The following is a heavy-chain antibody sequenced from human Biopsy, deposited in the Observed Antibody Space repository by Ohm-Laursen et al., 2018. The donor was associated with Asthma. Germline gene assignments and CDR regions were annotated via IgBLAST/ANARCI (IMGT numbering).Heavy chain of an antibody. V-gene: IGHV3-48*02. Sequence: SLRLSCTASGFTFSRYSMNWVRQAPGKGLEWVSYISSSSSTIYYADSVKGRFTISRDNAKNSLYLQMNSLRDEDTAVYYCARPRWGPYGYWGQGTLVTVSS. CDR1: GFTFSRYS. CDR3: ARPRWGPYGY. J-gene: IGHJ4*02. D-gene: IGHD4-17*01. CDR2: ISSSSSTI.